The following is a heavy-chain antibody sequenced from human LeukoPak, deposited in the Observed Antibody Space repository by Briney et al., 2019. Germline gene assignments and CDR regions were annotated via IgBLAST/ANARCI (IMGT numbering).Heavy chain of an antibody. CDR3: AKDRTLDY. CDR1: GFTFSSNA. D-gene: IGHD2-15*01. Sequence: GRSLRLSCAASGFTFSSNAMHWVRQAPGKGLEWVAVISYDGSNKYYADSVKGRFTISRDNSQNTLHLQMNSLRAEDTAVYYCAKDRTLDYWGQGTLVTVSS. J-gene: IGHJ4*02. CDR2: ISYDGSNK. V-gene: IGHV3-30*04.